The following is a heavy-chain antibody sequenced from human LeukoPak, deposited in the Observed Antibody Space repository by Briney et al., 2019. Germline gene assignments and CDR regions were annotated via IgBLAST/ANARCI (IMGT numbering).Heavy chain of an antibody. CDR3: AGGSRGAMGDY. CDR2: INSDGSST. CDR1: GFTLSSYW. J-gene: IGHJ4*02. V-gene: IGHV3-74*01. D-gene: IGHD3-10*01. Sequence: PGGSLRLSCEASGFTLSSYWMHWVRQAPGKGLVWVSRINSDGSSTTYADSVKGRFTISRDNAKNTLYLQMNSLRAEDTAVYHCAGGSRGAMGDYWGQGTLVTVSS.